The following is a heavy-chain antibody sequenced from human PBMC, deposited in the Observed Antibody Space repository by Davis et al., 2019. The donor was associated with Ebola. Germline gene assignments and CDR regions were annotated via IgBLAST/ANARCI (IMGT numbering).Heavy chain of an antibody. V-gene: IGHV3-23*01. Sequence: GESLKISCETSGFIFRNYVMSWVRQAPGKGLEWVSTFGTGGDTYYADSVKGRFAISRDNAKNSLYLQMNSLRAEDTAVYYCAYGHGWLQLLHYWGQGTLVTVSS. CDR1: GFIFRNYV. D-gene: IGHD5-24*01. CDR2: FGTGGDT. J-gene: IGHJ4*02. CDR3: AYGHGWLQLLHY.